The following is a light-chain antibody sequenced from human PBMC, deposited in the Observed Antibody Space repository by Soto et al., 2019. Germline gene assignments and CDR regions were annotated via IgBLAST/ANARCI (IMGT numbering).Light chain of an antibody. J-gene: IGLJ3*02. V-gene: IGLV1-47*01. Sequence: QSVLTQPPSASGTPGQRVTISCSGSSSNIGSNYVYWYQQLPGTAPKLLIYRNNQRPSGVPDRFSGSKSGTSASLAISGLRSEDEADYYCAAWDDSLSGRWVFSGGTKLTVL. CDR1: SSNIGSNY. CDR3: AAWDDSLSGRWV. CDR2: RNN.